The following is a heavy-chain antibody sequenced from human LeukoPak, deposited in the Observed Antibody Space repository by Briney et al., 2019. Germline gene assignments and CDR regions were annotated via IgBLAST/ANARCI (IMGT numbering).Heavy chain of an antibody. D-gene: IGHD3-22*01. Sequence: ASVKVSCKASGYTFTSYYMHWMRHAPGQGLEWMGIINPSGGSASYAQKFQGRVTMTRDMSTSTVYMELSSLRSEDTAVYYCSREGYYDSSGSPDAFDIWGQGTMVTVSS. J-gene: IGHJ3*02. CDR3: SREGYYDSSGSPDAFDI. V-gene: IGHV1-46*01. CDR1: GYTFTSYY. CDR2: INPSGGSA.